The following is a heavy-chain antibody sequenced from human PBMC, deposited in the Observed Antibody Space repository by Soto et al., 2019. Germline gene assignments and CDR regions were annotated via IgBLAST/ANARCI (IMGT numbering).Heavy chain of an antibody. CDR2: IYWDDDK. J-gene: IGHJ4*02. CDR1: GFSLSTSGVG. D-gene: IGHD6-13*01. Sequence: QITLKESGPPLVKPTQTLTLTCTFSGFSLSTSGVGVGWIRQPPGKALEWLALIYWDDDKRYSPSLKSRLTITKDTSKNQVVITMTNMDPVDTATYYCAHRRGAAAYDYWGQGTLVTVSS. CDR3: AHRRGAAAYDY. V-gene: IGHV2-5*02.